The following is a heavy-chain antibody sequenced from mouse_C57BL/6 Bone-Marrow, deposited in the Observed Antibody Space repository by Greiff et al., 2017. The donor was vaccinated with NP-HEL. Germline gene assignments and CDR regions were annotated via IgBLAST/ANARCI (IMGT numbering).Heavy chain of an antibody. CDR2: IWSGGST. D-gene: IGHD1-1*01. Sequence: VKLMESGPGLVQPSQSLSITCTVSGFSLTSYGVHWVRQSPGKGLEWLGVIWSGGSTDYNAAFISRLSISKDNSKSQVFFKMNSLQADDTAIYYCARNSGLYYYGSRAMDYWGQGTSVTVSS. J-gene: IGHJ4*01. CDR3: ARNSGLYYYGSRAMDY. CDR1: GFSLTSYG. V-gene: IGHV2-2*01.